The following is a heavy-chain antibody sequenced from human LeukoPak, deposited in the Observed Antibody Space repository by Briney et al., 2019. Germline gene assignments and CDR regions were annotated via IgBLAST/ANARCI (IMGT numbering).Heavy chain of an antibody. J-gene: IGHJ3*02. CDR3: AGSDRCYDAFDI. CDR2: IYTSGST. CDR1: GGSISSGSYY. D-gene: IGHD1-14*01. V-gene: IGHV4-61*02. Sequence: PSETLSLTCTVSGGSISSGSYYWSWIRQPAGKGLEWIGRIYTSGSTNYNPSLKSRVTISVDTSKNQFSLKLSSVTAADTAVYYCAGSDRCYDAFDIWGQGTMVTVSS.